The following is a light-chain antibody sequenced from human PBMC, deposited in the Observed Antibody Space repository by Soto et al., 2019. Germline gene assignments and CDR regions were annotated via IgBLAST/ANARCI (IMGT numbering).Light chain of an antibody. CDR3: QQYMSSVT. Sequence: EIVLTQSPGSLSLSPGQRATLSCRASQSVDTTFFAWYQKKPGQAPRLLIYGASKRATGIPDRFSGSGSRKDFTLIISTLEPEDFAVYYCQQYMSSVTFGQGTKVEIK. V-gene: IGKV3-20*01. CDR2: GAS. CDR1: QSVDTTF. J-gene: IGKJ1*01.